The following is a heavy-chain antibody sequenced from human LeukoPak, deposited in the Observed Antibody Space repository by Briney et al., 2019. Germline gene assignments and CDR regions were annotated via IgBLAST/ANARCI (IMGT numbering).Heavy chain of an antibody. CDR1: GGPISSYY. J-gene: IGHJ5*02. D-gene: IGHD3-10*01. Sequence: PSETLSLTCTVSGGPISSYYWSWIRQPPGKGLEWIGYIYYSGSTNYNPSLKSRVTISVDTSKNQFSLKLSSVTAADTAVYYCARDHRLLWFGELSSFGFDPWGQGTLVTVSS. CDR2: IYYSGST. CDR3: ARDHRLLWFGELSSFGFDP. V-gene: IGHV4-59*01.